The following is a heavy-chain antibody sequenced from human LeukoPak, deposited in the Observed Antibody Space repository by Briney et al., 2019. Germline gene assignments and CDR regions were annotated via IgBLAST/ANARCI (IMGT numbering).Heavy chain of an antibody. D-gene: IGHD3-10*01. CDR3: ARDLKDDGFGAEGSLDF. V-gene: IGHV1-2*02. J-gene: IGHJ4*02. CDR2: IDPNNGAT. Sequence: GASVKVSCKALGYTFTSNYVIWVRQAPGQGPEWVGWIDPNNGATYYAQQFQGRDTMARDTSSTTVYMELDSLTSDDTAVYYCARDLKDDGFGAEGSLDFWGQGTLVTVSS. CDR1: GYTFTSNY.